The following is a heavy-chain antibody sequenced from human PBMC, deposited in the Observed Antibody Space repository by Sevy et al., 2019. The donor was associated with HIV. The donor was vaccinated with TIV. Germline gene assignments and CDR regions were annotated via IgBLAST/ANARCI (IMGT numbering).Heavy chain of an antibody. CDR2: INPSGGST. CDR1: GYTFTSYY. D-gene: IGHD3-9*01. CDR3: SRDSDNYDILTGYYPFDY. Sequence: ASVKVSCKASGYTFTSYYMHWVRQAPGQGLEWMGIINPSGGSTSYAQKFQGRVTMTTDTSTSTVYMELSSLSSEDTAVYYCSRDSDNYDILTGYYPFDYWGQGTLVTVSS. V-gene: IGHV1-46*01. J-gene: IGHJ4*02.